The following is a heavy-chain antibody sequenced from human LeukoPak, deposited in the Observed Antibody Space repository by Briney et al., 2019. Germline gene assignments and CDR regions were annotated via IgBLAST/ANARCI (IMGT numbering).Heavy chain of an antibody. CDR1: GDSVSSNSAA. CDR3: ARHIAVAEENWFDP. Sequence: SQTLSLTCAISGDSVSSNSAAWNWIRQSPSRGLEWLGRTYYRSKWYNDYAVSVKSRITINPDTSKNQFPLQLNSVTPEDTAVYYCARHIAVAEENWFDPWGQGTLVTVSS. CDR2: TYYRSKWYN. J-gene: IGHJ5*02. D-gene: IGHD6-19*01. V-gene: IGHV6-1*01.